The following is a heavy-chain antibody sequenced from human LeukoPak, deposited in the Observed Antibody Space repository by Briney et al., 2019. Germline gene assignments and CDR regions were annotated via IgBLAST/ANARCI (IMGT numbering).Heavy chain of an antibody. CDR3: AREEGHYYGSGRAFGGWFDP. CDR2: IYYTAST. CDR1: GGSSSSYF. J-gene: IGHJ5*02. D-gene: IGHD3-10*01. Sequence: PSETLSLTCTVSGGSSSSYFWSWIQQPPGKGLEWIGYIYYTASTNYNPSLKSRVTISVDTSKNQFSLKLSSVTAADTAVYYCAREEGHYYGSGRAFGGWFDPWGQGTLVTVSS. V-gene: IGHV4-59*01.